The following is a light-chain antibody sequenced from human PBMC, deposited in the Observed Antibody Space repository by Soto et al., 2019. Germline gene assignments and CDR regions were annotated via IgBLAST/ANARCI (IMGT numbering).Light chain of an antibody. CDR2: DVS. J-gene: IGLJ7*01. Sequence: QSVLTQPASVSGSPGQSITISCTGTSSDIGNYNFVSWYQQHPGKAPKLMISDVSNRPSGVSNRFSGSKSGNTASLTISGLQAEDEADYYCSSYTSSSTVLFGGGTQLTVL. V-gene: IGLV2-14*03. CDR1: SSDIGNYNF. CDR3: SSYTSSSTVL.